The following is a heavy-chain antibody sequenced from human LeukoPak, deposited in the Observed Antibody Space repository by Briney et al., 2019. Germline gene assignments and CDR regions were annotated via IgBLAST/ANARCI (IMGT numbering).Heavy chain of an antibody. Sequence: PSETLSLTCTVSGVSITNNYWSWIRQTPGKGLEWIGYIYYSGTTTYNPSLKSRVTISIDTSKNQFSLQLTSVTAADTAVYYCARDRLGFFDYWGQGTLVTVSS. CDR1: GVSITNNY. CDR3: ARDRLGFFDY. D-gene: IGHD3-10*01. CDR2: IYYSGTT. V-gene: IGHV4-59*12. J-gene: IGHJ4*02.